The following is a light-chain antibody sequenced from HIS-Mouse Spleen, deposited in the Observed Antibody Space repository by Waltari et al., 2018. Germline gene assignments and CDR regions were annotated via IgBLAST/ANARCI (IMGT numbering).Light chain of an antibody. Sequence: QSALTQPRSVSGSPGQSVTISCTGTSSDVGGYNYVSWYQQHPGKAPKLMIYDVSKRPSGVPDRFSGSKSGNTASLTISALQAEDEADYYCCSDAGSYTLVFGGGTKLTVL. CDR1: SSDVGGYNY. J-gene: IGLJ3*02. CDR3: CSDAGSYTLV. V-gene: IGLV2-11*01. CDR2: DVS.